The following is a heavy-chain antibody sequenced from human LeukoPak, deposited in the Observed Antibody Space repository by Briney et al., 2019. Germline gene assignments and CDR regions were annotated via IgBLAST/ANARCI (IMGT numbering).Heavy chain of an antibody. V-gene: IGHV1-2*02. Sequence: ASVKVSCKASGYTFTSYGISWVRQAPGQGLEWMGWINPNSGGTNYAQKFQGRVTMTRDTSISTAYMELSRLRSDDTAVYYCATVRYGGYVPGIDYWGQGTLVTVSS. J-gene: IGHJ4*02. D-gene: IGHD5-12*01. CDR3: ATVRYGGYVPGIDY. CDR1: GYTFTSYG. CDR2: INPNSGGT.